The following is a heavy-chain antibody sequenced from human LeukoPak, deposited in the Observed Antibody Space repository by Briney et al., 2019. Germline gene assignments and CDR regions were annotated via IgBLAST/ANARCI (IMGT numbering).Heavy chain of an antibody. Sequence: GESLQISCEASGYSVTTYWIGWVRQMPGSGLEWVAAIYPDDSDSSYSSSLQAQVVISADRSIRTAYLQWNSLKTSDTAMYCCVRQRGSSGTINHFDPWGQGTLVTVSS. J-gene: IGHJ5*02. V-gene: IGHV5-51*01. CDR3: VRQRGSSGTINHFDP. CDR1: GYSVTTYW. CDR2: IYPDDSDS. D-gene: IGHD3-10*01.